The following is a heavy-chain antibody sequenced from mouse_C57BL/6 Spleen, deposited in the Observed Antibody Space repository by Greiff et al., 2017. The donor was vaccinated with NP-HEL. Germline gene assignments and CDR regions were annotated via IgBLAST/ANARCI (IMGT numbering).Heavy chain of an antibody. V-gene: IGHV1-69*01. Sequence: VQLQQPGAELVMPGASVKLSCKASGYTFTSYWMHWVKQRPGQGLEWIGEIDPSDSYTNYNQKFKGKSTLTVDKSSSTAYMQLSSLTSEDSAVYYCARSRILLRSGGYAMDYWGQGTSVTVSS. J-gene: IGHJ4*01. CDR2: IDPSDSYT. CDR1: GYTFTSYW. CDR3: ARSRILLRSGGYAMDY. D-gene: IGHD1-1*01.